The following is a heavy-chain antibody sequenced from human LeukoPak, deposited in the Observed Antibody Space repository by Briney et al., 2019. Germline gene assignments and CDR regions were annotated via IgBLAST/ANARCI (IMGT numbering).Heavy chain of an antibody. J-gene: IGHJ4*02. CDR1: GFTFSSYA. Sequence: PGGSLRLSCAASGFTFSSYAMSWVRQAPGKWLEWVSAISGSGGSTYYADSVKGRFTISRDNSKNTLYLQMNSLRAEDTAVYYCAKDHWGTTIPIDYWGQGTLVTVSS. CDR3: AKDHWGTTIPIDY. D-gene: IGHD3-16*01. CDR2: ISGSGGST. V-gene: IGHV3-23*01.